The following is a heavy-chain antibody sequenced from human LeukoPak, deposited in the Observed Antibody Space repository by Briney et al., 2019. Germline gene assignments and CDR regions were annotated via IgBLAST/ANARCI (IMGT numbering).Heavy chain of an antibody. Sequence: PGGSLRLSCAASGFTFSTYAMSWVRQAPGKGLEWVSGINDTGRGTYYADSVKGRFTISRDNSKNTLYLQMSSLRAEDTAVYYCARVSLQNIVVVPAAQPYYYYYYYMDVWGKGTTVTVSS. J-gene: IGHJ6*03. V-gene: IGHV3-23*01. CDR1: GFTFSTYA. CDR3: ARVSLQNIVVVPAAQPYYYYYYYMDV. D-gene: IGHD2-2*01. CDR2: INDTGRGT.